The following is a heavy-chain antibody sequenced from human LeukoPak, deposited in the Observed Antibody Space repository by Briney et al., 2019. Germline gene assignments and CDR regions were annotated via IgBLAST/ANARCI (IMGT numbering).Heavy chain of an antibody. CDR1: GFTFSSYW. CDR2: INSDGSST. Sequence: PGGSLRLSCAASGFTFSSYWMSWVRQAPGKGLVWVSRINSDGSSTSYADSVKGRFTISRDNAKNTLYLQMNSLRVEDTAVYYCARGGIAARFAYWGQGTLVTVSS. D-gene: IGHD6-6*01. J-gene: IGHJ4*02. CDR3: ARGGIAARFAY. V-gene: IGHV3-74*01.